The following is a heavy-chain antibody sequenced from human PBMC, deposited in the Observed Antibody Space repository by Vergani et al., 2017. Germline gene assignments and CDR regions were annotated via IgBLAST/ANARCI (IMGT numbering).Heavy chain of an antibody. V-gene: IGHV4-31*03. CDR2: VNHGGST. D-gene: IGHD3-16*02. CDR3: ASIARAPTRRNPPPDY. CDR1: GGSISSGSYY. Sequence: QVQLPESGPGLVKPSQTLSLTCTVSGGSISSGSYYWSWIRQAPGMGLEWIGEVNHGGSTNYNPSLKSRVSISVDTSKNQFSLQLTSVTAADSALYFCASIARAPTRRNPPPDYWGQGILVTVSS. J-gene: IGHJ4*02.